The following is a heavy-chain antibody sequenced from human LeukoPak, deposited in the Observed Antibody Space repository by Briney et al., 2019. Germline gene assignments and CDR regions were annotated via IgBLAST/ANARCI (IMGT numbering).Heavy chain of an antibody. CDR3: ARGRRWNDY. CDR1: GFTFSRSS. V-gene: IGHV3-7*01. CDR2: IKEDGSEM. Sequence: PGGSLRLSRAASGFTFSRSSMSWVRQAPGKGLEWVASIKEDGSEMYYVDSVKGRFTISRDNTKNSLYLQMNSLRAEDTAVYYCARGRRWNDYWGQGTLVTVSS. D-gene: IGHD4-23*01. J-gene: IGHJ4*02.